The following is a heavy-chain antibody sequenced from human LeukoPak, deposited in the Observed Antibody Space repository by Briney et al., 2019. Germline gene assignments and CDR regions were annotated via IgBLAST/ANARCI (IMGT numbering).Heavy chain of an antibody. D-gene: IGHD4-17*01. J-gene: IGHJ4*02. Sequence: GGSLRLSCAASGFSFSDFWMSWVRQAPGKGLEWVANIKQDGSEKYYVDSVKGRFTISRDNAKNSLYLQMNSLRAEDTAVYYCARLDYGRIGYWGQGTLVTVSS. V-gene: IGHV3-7*01. CDR2: IKQDGSEK. CDR1: GFSFSDFW. CDR3: ARLDYGRIGY.